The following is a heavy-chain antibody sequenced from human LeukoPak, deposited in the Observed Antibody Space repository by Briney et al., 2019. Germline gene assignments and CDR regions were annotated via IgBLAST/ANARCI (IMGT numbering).Heavy chain of an antibody. CDR1: GGSISNYY. J-gene: IGHJ3*02. V-gene: IGHV4-59*01. D-gene: IGHD3-22*01. Sequence: SETLSLTCTISGGSISNYYWTWIRQPPGKGLEWIGFISYSGSTSYNPSLKSRVTISLDTSKNQFSLKLSSVTAADTAVCYCARAYYFDSSGYDDAFDIWGQGTMVTVSS. CDR2: ISYSGST. CDR3: ARAYYFDSSGYDDAFDI.